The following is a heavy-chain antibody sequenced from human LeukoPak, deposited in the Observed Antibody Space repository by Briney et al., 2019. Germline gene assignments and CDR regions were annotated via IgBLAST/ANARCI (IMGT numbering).Heavy chain of an antibody. CDR2: ISPYTTKT. CDR3: AREGGVGPTAPPDYYSYQMDV. Sequence: ASVKVSCKASGYTFISYGITWVRQAPGQGLEWMGWISPYTTKTNYAQSLQGRVTMTTDTSTSTAYMELRSLRSDDTAVYYCAREGGVGPTAPPDYYSYQMDVWGKGTTATLSS. CDR1: GYTFISYG. J-gene: IGHJ6*03. V-gene: IGHV1-18*01. D-gene: IGHD1-26*01.